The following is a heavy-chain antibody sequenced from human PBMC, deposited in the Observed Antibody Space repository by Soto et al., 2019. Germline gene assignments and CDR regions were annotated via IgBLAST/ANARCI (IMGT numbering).Heavy chain of an antibody. CDR3: ARDPFGITSEGLGLDRDF. CDR2: INEEGSAE. J-gene: IGHJ4*02. D-gene: IGHD3-16*01. Sequence: EVRLVESGGGLVQPGGSLRLSCAASGFTFSSYWMSWVRQAPGKGLEWVANINEEGSAEYYVGSVRGRFTISRDNAKKSLYRQMKSLRAEDTAVYYCARDPFGITSEGLGLDRDFWGQGTLVTVSA. CDR1: GFTFSSYW. V-gene: IGHV3-7*01.